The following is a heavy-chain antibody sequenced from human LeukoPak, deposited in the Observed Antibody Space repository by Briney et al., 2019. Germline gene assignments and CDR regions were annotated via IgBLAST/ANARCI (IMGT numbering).Heavy chain of an antibody. V-gene: IGHV3-48*01. CDR3: ARSRDGYNCLDY. Sequence: PGGSLRLSCAASGFTFSSYSMMWVRQAPGKGLEWVSYISSSSTTIHYADSVKGRFTISRDNAKNSVYLQMNSLRAEDTAVYYCARSRDGYNCLDYWGQGTLVTVSS. J-gene: IGHJ4*02. CDR1: GFTFSSYS. CDR2: ISSSSTTI. D-gene: IGHD5-24*01.